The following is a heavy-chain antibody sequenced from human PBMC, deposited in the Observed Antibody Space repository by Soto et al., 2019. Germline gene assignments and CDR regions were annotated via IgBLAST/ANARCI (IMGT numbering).Heavy chain of an antibody. J-gene: IGHJ4*02. CDR1: GFTFSSYG. V-gene: IGHV3-30*18. CDR2: ISYDGSNK. CDR3: AKDIELLSFFALHITMIVVVIICDRVH. Sequence: PGGSLRLSCAASGFTFSSYGMHWVRQAPGKGLEWVAVISYDGSNKYYADSVKGRFTISGDNSKNTLYLQMNSLRAEDTAVYYCAKDIELLSFFALHITMIVVVIICDRVHWGQGTLVTVSS. D-gene: IGHD3-22*01.